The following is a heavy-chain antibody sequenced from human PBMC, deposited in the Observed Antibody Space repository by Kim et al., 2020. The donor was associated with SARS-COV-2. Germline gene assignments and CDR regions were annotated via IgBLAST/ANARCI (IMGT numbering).Heavy chain of an antibody. Sequence: GGYLRLSCAASGFTFDDYAMHWVRQAPGKGLEWVSGISWNSGSIGYADSVKGRVTISRDSAKNSLYLQMNSLRAEDTALYYCAKDRPKKSAAGTMGSFQ. J-gene: IGHJ1*01. CDR1: GFTFDDYA. CDR3: AKDRPKKSAAGTMGSFQ. D-gene: IGHD6-13*01. V-gene: IGHV3-9*01. CDR2: ISWNSGSI.